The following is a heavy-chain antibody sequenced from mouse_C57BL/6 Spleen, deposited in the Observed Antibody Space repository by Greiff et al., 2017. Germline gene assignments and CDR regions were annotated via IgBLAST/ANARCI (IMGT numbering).Heavy chain of an antibody. Sequence: EVKLLESGGGLVKPGGSLKLSCAASGFTFSDYGMHWVRQAPEKGLEWVAYISSGSSTIYYAETVKGRFTISRDNAKNTLFLKMTSLRSEDTAMYYCARDWDRAYWGQGTLVTVSA. CDR1: GFTFSDYG. J-gene: IGHJ3*01. V-gene: IGHV5-17*01. CDR3: ARDWDRAY. CDR2: ISSGSSTI. D-gene: IGHD4-1*01.